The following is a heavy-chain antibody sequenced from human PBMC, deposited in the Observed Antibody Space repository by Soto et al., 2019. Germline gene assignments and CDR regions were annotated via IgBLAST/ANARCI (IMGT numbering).Heavy chain of an antibody. Sequence: ASVKVSCKASGYTFTSYGISWVRQAPGQGLEGMGWISAYNGNTNYAQKLQGRVTMTTDTSTSTAYMELRSLRSDDTAVYYCARDIVVVPAASSGGYYYYGMDVWGQGTTVTAP. CDR2: ISAYNGNT. CDR3: ARDIVVVPAASSGGYYYYGMDV. D-gene: IGHD2-2*01. J-gene: IGHJ6*02. CDR1: GYTFTSYG. V-gene: IGHV1-18*04.